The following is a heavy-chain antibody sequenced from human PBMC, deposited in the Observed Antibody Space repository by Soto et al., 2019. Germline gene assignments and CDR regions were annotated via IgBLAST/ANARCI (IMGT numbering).Heavy chain of an antibody. J-gene: IGHJ6*02. V-gene: IGHV3-15*07. CDR1: GFTFSNAW. D-gene: IGHD2-8*01. CDR3: TTALSEDIVLMVYAVGMDV. CDR2: IKSKTDGGTT. Sequence: GSLRLSCAASGFTFSNAWMNWVRQAPGKGLEWVGRIKSKTDGGTTDYAAPVKGRFTISRDDSKNTLYLQMNSLKTEDTAVYYCTTALSEDIVLMVYAVGMDVWGQGTTVTVSS.